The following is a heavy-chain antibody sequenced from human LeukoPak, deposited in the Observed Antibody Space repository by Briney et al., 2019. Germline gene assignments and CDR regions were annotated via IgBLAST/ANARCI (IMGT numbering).Heavy chain of an antibody. Sequence: PSETLSLTCAVSGGSLSSNNWWSWVRQPPGKGLEWIGEIYHSGSANYNPSLKSRVTISVDKSKNQFSLKLSSVTAADTAVYYCARAGGVKTAALDLDYWGQGTLVTVSS. CDR2: IYHSGSA. D-gene: IGHD6-25*01. V-gene: IGHV4-4*02. CDR1: GGSLSSNNW. J-gene: IGHJ4*02. CDR3: ARAGGVKTAALDLDY.